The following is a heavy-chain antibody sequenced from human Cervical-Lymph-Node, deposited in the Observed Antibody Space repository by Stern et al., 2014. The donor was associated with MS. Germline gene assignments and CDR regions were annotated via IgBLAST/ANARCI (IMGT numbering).Heavy chain of an antibody. J-gene: IGHJ4*02. Sequence: QVQLGQSGAEVKEPGASVKVSCKASGYTFTTYGITWVRQAHGQRLERMGWISVYRGDTNYAENFQGRVTMTTDASANTAYLELRSLRSDDTAVYYCVRGKYYFDYWGQGTLVTVSS. D-gene: IGHD1-26*01. V-gene: IGHV1-18*01. CDR2: ISVYRGDT. CDR3: VRGKYYFDY. CDR1: GYTFTTYG.